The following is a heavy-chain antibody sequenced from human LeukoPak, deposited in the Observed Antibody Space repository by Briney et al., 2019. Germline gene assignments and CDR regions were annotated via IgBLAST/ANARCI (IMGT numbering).Heavy chain of an antibody. J-gene: IGHJ4*02. Sequence: PGGSLRLSCAASGFTVSSYAMSWVRQTPGKGLEWVSAISGSGGSTYYADSVKGRFTISRDNSKNTLYLQMNSLRAEDTAVYYCAKVVPYYYDSSGYYSDGYFDYWGQGTLVTVSS. D-gene: IGHD3-22*01. CDR2: ISGSGGST. CDR3: AKVVPYYYDSSGYYSDGYFDY. CDR1: GFTVSSYA. V-gene: IGHV3-23*01.